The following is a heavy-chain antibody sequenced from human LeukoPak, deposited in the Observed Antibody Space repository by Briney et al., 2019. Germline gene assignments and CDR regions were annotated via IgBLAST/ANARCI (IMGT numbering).Heavy chain of an antibody. J-gene: IGHJ4*02. Sequence: SETLSLTCTVSGGSISSFYWNWIRQPPGKGLEWLGYIYYSGSSNYNPSLKSRITISVDTSKNQFSLNLSSVIAADTAVYYCARHRGYSSGLFEYWGQGTLVTVSS. D-gene: IGHD6-19*01. CDR1: GGSISSFY. V-gene: IGHV4-59*08. CDR2: IYYSGSS. CDR3: ARHRGYSSGLFEY.